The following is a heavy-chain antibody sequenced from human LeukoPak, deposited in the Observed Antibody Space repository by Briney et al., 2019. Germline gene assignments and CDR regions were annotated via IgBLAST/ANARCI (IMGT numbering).Heavy chain of an antibody. CDR2: INPSGGST. Sequence: ASVKVSCKASGYTFTNFYVHWVRQAPGQGLKWMGMINPSGGSTSYAQKFQGRVTMTRDTSTTTVYMELSSLRSEDTAVYYCARVLPHHNWFDPWGQGTLVTVSS. CDR1: GYTFTNFY. D-gene: IGHD2/OR15-2a*01. V-gene: IGHV1-46*01. CDR3: ARVLPHHNWFDP. J-gene: IGHJ5*02.